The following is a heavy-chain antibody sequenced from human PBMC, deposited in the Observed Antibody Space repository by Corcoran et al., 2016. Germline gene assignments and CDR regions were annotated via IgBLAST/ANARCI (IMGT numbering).Heavy chain of an antibody. D-gene: IGHD2-15*01. CDR2: ISAYNGNT. J-gene: IGHJ6*02. V-gene: IGHV1-18*01. Sequence: QVQLVQSGAELKKPGASVKVSCKASGYTFTSYGISWVRQAPGQGLEWMGWISAYNGNTNYAQKLQGRVTMTTDTSTSTAYMALRSLRSDDTAGYYCTRGGYCSGASCPQRRYYYYGMDVWGQGTTVTVSS. CDR3: TRGGYCSGASCPQRRYYYYGMDV. CDR1: GYTFTSYG.